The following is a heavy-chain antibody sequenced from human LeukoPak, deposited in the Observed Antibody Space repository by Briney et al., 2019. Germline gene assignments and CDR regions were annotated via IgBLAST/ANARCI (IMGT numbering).Heavy chain of an antibody. D-gene: IGHD6-13*01. CDR1: GYSFTKYW. CDR3: GRLAGRYSSSWLDY. Sequence: GESLKISCKGSGYSFTKYWIGWVRQMTGKGLEWMGIIYPGDSETRYSPSFQGQVTISADKSISTAYLQWSSLKASDTAMYYCGRLAGRYSSSWLDYWGQGTLVTVSS. V-gene: IGHV5-51*01. J-gene: IGHJ4*02. CDR2: IYPGDSET.